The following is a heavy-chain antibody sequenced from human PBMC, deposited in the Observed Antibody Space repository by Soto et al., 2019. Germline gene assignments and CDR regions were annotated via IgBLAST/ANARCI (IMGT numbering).Heavy chain of an antibody. V-gene: IGHV3-15*07. CDR1: GVTLTNVW. CDR2: IKSKTDGGTT. Sequence: PGGSLRLSCAVSGVTLTNVWMNWVRQAPGKGPEWVGRIKSKTDGGTTDYAAPVKGRFTISRDDSENTLYLQMNSLKTEDTAMYFCSHVYSQYFAPWGKGPRVTVPS. CDR3: SHVYSQYFAP. D-gene: IGHD3-9*01. J-gene: IGHJ5*02.